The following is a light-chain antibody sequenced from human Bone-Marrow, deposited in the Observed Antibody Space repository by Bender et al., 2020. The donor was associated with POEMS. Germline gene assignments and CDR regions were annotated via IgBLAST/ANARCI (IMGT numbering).Light chain of an antibody. V-gene: IGLV2-14*02. CDR3: ISYTSSSTLSV. CDR2: EVS. CDR1: RGDIGSYNL. Sequence: QSVLTQPPSVSGSPGQSITISCTGTRGDIGSYNLVSWYQQHPGKAPKLILYEVSRRPSGVSDRFSGSKSGNTASLTISGLQAEDEADYYCISYTSSSTLSVFGGGTKLTVL. J-gene: IGLJ3*02.